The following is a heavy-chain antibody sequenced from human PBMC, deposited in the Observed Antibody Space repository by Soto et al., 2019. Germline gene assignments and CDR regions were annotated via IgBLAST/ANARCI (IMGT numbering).Heavy chain of an antibody. D-gene: IGHD3-16*02. CDR1: GFTFSSYA. V-gene: IGHV3-23*01. Sequence: GGSLRLSCAASGFTFSSYAMSWVRQAPGKGLEWVSAISGSGASTYYWDSVKGRLTISRDNSKNTLYLQMNSLRAEDTAVYYGARAMITFGGVIASHYYYGMDVWGQGTTVTVSS. CDR3: ARAMITFGGVIASHYYYGMDV. CDR2: ISGSGAST. J-gene: IGHJ6*02.